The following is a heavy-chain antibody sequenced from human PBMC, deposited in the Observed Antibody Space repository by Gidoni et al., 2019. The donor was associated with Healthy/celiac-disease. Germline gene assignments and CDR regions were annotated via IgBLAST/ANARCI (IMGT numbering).Heavy chain of an antibody. V-gene: IGHV3-30-3*01. D-gene: IGHD6-13*01. CDR2: ISYDGSNK. Sequence: QVQLVESGGGVVQPGRSLRLSCAASGFTFSSYAMHWVRQAPGKGLEWVAVISYDGSNKYYADSVKGRFTISRDNSKNTLYLQMNSLRAEDTAVYYCARDPYRIAAAGYNWFDPWGQGTLVTVSS. CDR3: ARDPYRIAAAGYNWFDP. J-gene: IGHJ5*02. CDR1: GFTFSSYA.